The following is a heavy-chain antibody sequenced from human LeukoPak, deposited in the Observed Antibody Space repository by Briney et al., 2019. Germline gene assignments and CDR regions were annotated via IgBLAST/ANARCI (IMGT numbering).Heavy chain of an antibody. CDR3: TLVGSSGPPYYYYYYYMDV. Sequence: GGSLRLSCAASGFTFSGSAMHWVRQASGKGLEWVGRIRSKANSFATAYAASVKGRFTISRDDSKNTAYLQMNSLKTEDTAVYYCTLVGSSGPPYYYYYYYMDVWGKGTTVTISS. CDR2: IRSKANSFAT. CDR1: GFTFSGSA. D-gene: IGHD6-19*01. J-gene: IGHJ6*03. V-gene: IGHV3-73*01.